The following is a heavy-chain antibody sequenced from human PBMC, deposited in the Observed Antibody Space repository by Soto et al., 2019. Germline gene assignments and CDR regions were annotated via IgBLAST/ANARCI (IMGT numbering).Heavy chain of an antibody. V-gene: IGHV3-9*01. Sequence: PGGSLSLSCAASGFTFDDYAMRWVRQAPGKGLEWVSGIGWNSGGIAYADSVKGRFTISRDNAKNSLYLQMNSLRVEDTAFYYCVKDTTIGDFFTGFDPWGQGTMVTVSS. J-gene: IGHJ5*02. CDR1: GFTFDDYA. CDR3: VKDTTIGDFFTGFDP. D-gene: IGHD1-26*01. CDR2: IGWNSGGI.